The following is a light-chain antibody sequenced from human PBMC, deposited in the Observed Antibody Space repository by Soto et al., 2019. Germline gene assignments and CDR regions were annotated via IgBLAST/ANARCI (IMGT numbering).Light chain of an antibody. J-gene: IGKJ2*01. CDR1: QSVSGSS. Sequence: EIALTQSPGTLSLSPGERATLSCRASQSVSGSSLAWYQQKPGQAPRLLIYDTSTRATGIPDRFSGSGSGTDFTLTISRLEPEDLAVYYCQQYGGSPNTFGQGTKLEIK. V-gene: IGKV3-20*01. CDR3: QQYGGSPNT. CDR2: DTS.